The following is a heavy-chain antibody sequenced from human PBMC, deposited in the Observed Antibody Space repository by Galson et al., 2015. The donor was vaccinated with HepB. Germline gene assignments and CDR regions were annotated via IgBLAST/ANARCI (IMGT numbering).Heavy chain of an antibody. Sequence: SVKVSCKASGGTFSHYAISWMRQAPGQGLEWMGEIIPLFTSPTYAQKFQGRVTVTADESTGTAYLELSSLRSEDTAIYYCAAYYYDGSAYFHWGQGTLVTVSS. CDR3: AAYYYDGSAYFH. D-gene: IGHD3-22*01. CDR1: GGTFSHYA. J-gene: IGHJ4*02. V-gene: IGHV1-69*13. CDR2: IIPLFTSP.